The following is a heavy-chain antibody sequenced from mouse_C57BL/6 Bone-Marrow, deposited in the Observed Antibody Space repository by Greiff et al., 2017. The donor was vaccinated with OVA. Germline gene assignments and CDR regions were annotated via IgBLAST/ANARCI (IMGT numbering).Heavy chain of an antibody. J-gene: IGHJ2*01. V-gene: IGHV1-61*01. CDR2: IYPSDSET. CDR3: AREVYYGNYVYYFDY. Sequence: QVQLQQPGAELVRPGSSVKLSCKASGYTFTSYWMDWVKQRPGQGLEWIGNIYPSDSETHYNQKFKDKATLTVDKSSSTAYMQLSSLTSEDSAVYYCAREVYYGNYVYYFDYWGKGTTLTVSS. D-gene: IGHD2-1*01. CDR1: GYTFTSYW.